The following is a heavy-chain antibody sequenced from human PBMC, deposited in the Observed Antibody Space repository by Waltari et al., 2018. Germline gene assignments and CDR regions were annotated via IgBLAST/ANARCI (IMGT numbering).Heavy chain of an antibody. CDR3: ARDRGRGLYLDV. D-gene: IGHD2-15*01. CDR1: GDSVPRANW. J-gene: IGHJ4*02. V-gene: IGHV4-4*02. Sequence: QLQESGPGLVKPSGTLSLSCAVSGDSVPRANWWSWVRQSPQMGLEWIGQVLSKGKTNYSPSFASRVTMSLDASNNQFSLKVTSATAADTAVYYCARDRGRGLYLDVWGPGTLVTVSP. CDR2: VLSKGKT.